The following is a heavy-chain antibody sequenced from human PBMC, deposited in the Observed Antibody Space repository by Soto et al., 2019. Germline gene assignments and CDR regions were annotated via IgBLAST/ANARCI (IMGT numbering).Heavy chain of an antibody. Sequence: QVHLQESGPGLVRPSETLSLTCTVSGVYLKTYYWSWIRLPPGGGLEWIGYIFSSGSPNYNPSLRSRVTMSVETSNNQFSLKMSSVTAADTAVYYCARVAGISYYNHMDVWGKGTTVTVSS. V-gene: IGHV4-59*01. CDR3: ARVAGISYYNHMDV. D-gene: IGHD1-20*01. J-gene: IGHJ6*03. CDR1: GVYLKTYY. CDR2: IFSSGSP.